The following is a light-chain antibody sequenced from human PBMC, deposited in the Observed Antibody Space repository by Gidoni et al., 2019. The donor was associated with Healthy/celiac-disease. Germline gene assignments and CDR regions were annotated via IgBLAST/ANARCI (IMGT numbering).Light chain of an antibody. CDR3: QQYGSSPPWT. J-gene: IGKJ1*01. V-gene: IGKV3-20*01. CDR2: GAS. Sequence: DIVLTQSPGTLSLSPGERATLSCRASQSVSSSYLAWYQQKPGQAPRLLIYGASSGATGIPDRFSGSGSGTDFTLTISRLEPEDFAVYYCQQYGSSPPWTFGQGTKVEIK. CDR1: QSVSSSY.